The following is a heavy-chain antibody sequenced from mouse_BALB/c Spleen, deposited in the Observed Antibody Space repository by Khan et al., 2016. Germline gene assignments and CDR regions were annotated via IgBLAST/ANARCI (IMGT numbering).Heavy chain of an antibody. V-gene: IGHV1S137*01. Sequence: QVQLQQSGAELVRPGVSVKISCKGSGYTFTDYAMHWVKQSHAKSLEWIGVISTYYGDTSYNQKFEGKATMTVDKSSSTAYMELARLTSEDSGIYYCAREGLNSDYAMDYWGQGTSVTVSS. CDR3: AREGLNSDYAMDY. J-gene: IGHJ4*01. CDR1: GYTFTDYA. D-gene: IGHD1-3*01. CDR2: ISTYYGDT.